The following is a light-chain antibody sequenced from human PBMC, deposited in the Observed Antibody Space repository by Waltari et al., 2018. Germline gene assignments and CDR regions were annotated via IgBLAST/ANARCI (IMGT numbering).Light chain of an antibody. J-gene: IGLJ1*01. Sequence: SYVLTQPPSVSVAPGETATITCGGNNIESKSLHWYRQRPGQAPVLVISYDSDRPSGIPERFSGSNSGNTATLTISRVEAGDEADYYCQVWDANNDPGVFGTGTEVTVL. CDR3: QVWDANNDPGV. CDR1: NIESKS. V-gene: IGLV3-21*01. CDR2: YDS.